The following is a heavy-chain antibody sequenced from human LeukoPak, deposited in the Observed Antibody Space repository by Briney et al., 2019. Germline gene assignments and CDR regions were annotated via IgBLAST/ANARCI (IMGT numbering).Heavy chain of an antibody. J-gene: IGHJ5*02. Sequence: PGGSLRLSCAASGFTFSSYGMHWVRQAPGKGLEWVAVISYDGSNKYYADSVKGRFTISRDNSKNTLYLQMNSLRAEDTAVYYCAKHGFDPWGQGTLVTVSS. CDR1: GFTFSSYG. CDR2: ISYDGSNK. V-gene: IGHV3-30*18. CDR3: AKHGFDP.